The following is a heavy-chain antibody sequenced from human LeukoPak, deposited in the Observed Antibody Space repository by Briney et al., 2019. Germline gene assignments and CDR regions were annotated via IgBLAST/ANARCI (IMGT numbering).Heavy chain of an antibody. J-gene: IGHJ5*02. D-gene: IGHD2-2*01. Sequence: ASVEVSCKASGYTFTSYDINWVRQATGQGLEWMGWMNPNSGNTGYAQKFQGRVTMTRNTSISTAYMELSSLRSEDTAVYYCARVYCSSTSCYQDWFDPWGQGTLVTVSS. CDR1: GYTFTSYD. CDR3: ARVYCSSTSCYQDWFDP. CDR2: MNPNSGNT. V-gene: IGHV1-8*01.